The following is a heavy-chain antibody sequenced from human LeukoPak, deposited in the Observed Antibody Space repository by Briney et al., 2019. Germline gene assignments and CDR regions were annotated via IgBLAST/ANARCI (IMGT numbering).Heavy chain of an antibody. CDR2: IYPGDSDT. J-gene: IGHJ3*02. Sequence: GESLKISCKGSGYSFTSYWIGWVRQMPGKGLEWMGIIYPGDSDTRYSPSFQGQVTISADKSISTAYLQWSSLKASDTAMYYCARESPMNTMARPCAFDIWGQGTMVTVSS. V-gene: IGHV5-51*01. CDR1: GYSFTSYW. D-gene: IGHD3-10*01. CDR3: ARESPMNTMARPCAFDI.